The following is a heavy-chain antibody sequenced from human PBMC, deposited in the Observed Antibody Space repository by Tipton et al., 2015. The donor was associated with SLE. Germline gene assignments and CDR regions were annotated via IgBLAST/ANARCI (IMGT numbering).Heavy chain of an antibody. CDR1: GGSFSGYY. J-gene: IGHJ4*02. D-gene: IGHD6-6*01. CDR3: ARSRQL. CDR2: INHSGST. Sequence: TLSLTCAVYGGSFSGYYWSWIRQPPGKGLEWIGEINHSGSTNYNPSLKSRVTISVDTSKNQFSLKLSSVTAADMAVYYCARSRQLRGQGTLVTVSS. V-gene: IGHV4-34*01.